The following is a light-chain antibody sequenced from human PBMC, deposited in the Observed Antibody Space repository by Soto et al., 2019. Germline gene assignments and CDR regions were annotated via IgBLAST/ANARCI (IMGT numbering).Light chain of an antibody. CDR3: QSYDSSLSGYV. Sequence: SLLPHPPSLSHLAGQRGPTSCTSSSSNIGAGYDVHWYQQLPAPAPQVRIYGNSNRPSGVPDRFSGSKSGPSASLAITGVQAEDEADYYCQSYDSSLSGYVFGTGTKVTV. CDR1: SSNIGAGYD. J-gene: IGLJ1*01. V-gene: IGLV1-40*01. CDR2: GNS.